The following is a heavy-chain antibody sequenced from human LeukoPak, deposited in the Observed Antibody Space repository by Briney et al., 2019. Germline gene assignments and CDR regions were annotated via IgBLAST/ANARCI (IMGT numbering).Heavy chain of an antibody. CDR2: INHSGST. J-gene: IGHJ4*02. D-gene: IGHD2-15*01. CDR3: ARVESIAARQFDY. CDR1: GGSFSGYC. V-gene: IGHV4-34*01. Sequence: SETLSLTCAVYGGSFSGYCWSWIRQPPGKGLEWIGEINHSGSTNYNPSLKSRVTISVDTSKNQFSLKLSSVTAADTAVYYRARVESIAARQFDYWGQGTLVTVSS.